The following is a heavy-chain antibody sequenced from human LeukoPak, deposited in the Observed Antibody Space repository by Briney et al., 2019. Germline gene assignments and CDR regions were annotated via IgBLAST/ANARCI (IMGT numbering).Heavy chain of an antibody. CDR3: ARFGDLSLSCFDY. Sequence: SETLSLTCTVSGGSISSYYWSWIRQPPGKGLQWIGYIYYSASTNYNPSLKSRVTISVDTSKNQFSLRLSSVTAADTAVYFCARFGDLSLSCFDYWGQGTLVTVSS. CDR2: IYYSAST. V-gene: IGHV4-59*01. J-gene: IGHJ4*02. D-gene: IGHD2-15*01. CDR1: GGSISSYY.